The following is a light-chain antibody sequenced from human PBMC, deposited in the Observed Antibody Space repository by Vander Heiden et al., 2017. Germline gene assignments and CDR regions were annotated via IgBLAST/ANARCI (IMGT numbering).Light chain of an antibody. Sequence: QSVLTQPPSVSGAPGQRVPISCTGSSSNIVTSYGVNWYRQLPGAVPNLVIYNNNNRPSGVPDRFSGSKSGTSASLAITGLQAEDEADYYCQSYDNSLSGHYVFGTGTKVIVL. J-gene: IGLJ1*01. CDR1: SSNIVTSYG. CDR2: NNN. V-gene: IGLV1-40*01. CDR3: QSYDNSLSGHYV.